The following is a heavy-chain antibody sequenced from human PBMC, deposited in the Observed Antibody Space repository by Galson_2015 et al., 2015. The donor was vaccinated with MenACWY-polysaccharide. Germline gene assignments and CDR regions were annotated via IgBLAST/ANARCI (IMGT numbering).Heavy chain of an antibody. V-gene: IGHV1-8*01. CDR2: MNPNSGNT. CDR1: GYNFNSYD. D-gene: IGHD2/OR15-2a*01. J-gene: IGHJ4*01. CDR3: ARWTSRGNPDGYLDY. Sequence: SVKVSCKASGYNFNSYDINWVRQATGQGLEWMGWMNPNSGNTGYAQKLQSRVTMARDTPINTAYMELSSLTSEDTAVYYCARWTSRGNPDGYLDYWGHGTQVTVSS.